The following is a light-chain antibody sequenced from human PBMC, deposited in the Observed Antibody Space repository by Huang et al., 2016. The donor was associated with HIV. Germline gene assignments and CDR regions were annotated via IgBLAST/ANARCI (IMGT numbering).Light chain of an antibody. CDR3: QQRSNWPFS. V-gene: IGKV3-11*01. J-gene: IGKJ4*01. CDR1: QSVSFY. CDR2: DAT. Sequence: EIVLTQSPATLSLSPGERATLSCRASQSVSFYLAWYQQKPGKPPRLLIYDATNRATGTPARFTGSGSGTDFTLTISSLEPEDFAVYYCQQRSNWPFSFGGGTKVEIK.